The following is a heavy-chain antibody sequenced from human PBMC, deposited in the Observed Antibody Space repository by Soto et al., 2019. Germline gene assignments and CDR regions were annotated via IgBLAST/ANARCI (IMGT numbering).Heavy chain of an antibody. CDR2: IDPSDSYT. J-gene: IGHJ5*01. CDR3: SRGFSGSYERANWFDC. Sequence: GESLKISCKGSGYSFTSYWISWVRQMPGKGLEWMGRIDPSDSYTNYSPSFQGHVTISADKSISTAYLQWSRLKASDTAMHYCSRGFSGSYERANWFDCWSQGTLVTVSS. V-gene: IGHV5-10-1*01. CDR1: GYSFTSYW. D-gene: IGHD1-26*01.